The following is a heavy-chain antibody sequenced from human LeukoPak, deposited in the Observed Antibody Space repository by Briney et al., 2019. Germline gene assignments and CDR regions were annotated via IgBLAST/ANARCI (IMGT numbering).Heavy chain of an antibody. Sequence: PGRSLRLSCAASGFTFSSYGMHWVRQAPGKGREWVAVIWYDGSNKYYADSVKGRFTISRDNSKNTLYLQMNSLRAEDTAVYYCARDLGGEQLIHNWFDPWGQGTLVTVSS. J-gene: IGHJ5*02. CDR2: IWYDGSNK. D-gene: IGHD6-13*01. CDR3: ARDLGGEQLIHNWFDP. V-gene: IGHV3-33*01. CDR1: GFTFSSYG.